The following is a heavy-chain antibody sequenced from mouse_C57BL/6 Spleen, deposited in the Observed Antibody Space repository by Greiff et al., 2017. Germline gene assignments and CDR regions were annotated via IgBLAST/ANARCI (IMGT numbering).Heavy chain of an antibody. J-gene: IGHJ3*01. CDR2: IHPNSGST. Sequence: VQLQQPGAELVKPGASVKLSCKASGYTFTSYWMHWVKQRPGQGLEWIGMIHPNSGSTKYNEKFKSKATLTVDKSSSTAYMQLSSRTSEDSAVYYCARSYDYDGFAYWGQGTLVTVSA. CDR1: GYTFTSYW. V-gene: IGHV1-64*01. D-gene: IGHD2-4*01. CDR3: ARSYDYDGFAY.